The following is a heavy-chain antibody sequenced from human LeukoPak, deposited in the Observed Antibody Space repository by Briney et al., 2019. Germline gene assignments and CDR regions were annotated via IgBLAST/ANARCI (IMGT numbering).Heavy chain of an antibody. J-gene: IGHJ4*02. CDR2: FNGDGSAA. Sequence: GGSLRLSCAVSGLAFGSYAVSWVRQTPGKGVECVTSFNGDGSAAYYADSVKGRFTVSRDNSKNTLFLQMNSLRAEDTAIYYCAKDQVSTRVGYFQYWGQGTLVTVSS. D-gene: IGHD2-2*01. CDR3: AKDQVSTRVGYFQY. CDR1: GLAFGSYA. V-gene: IGHV3-23*01.